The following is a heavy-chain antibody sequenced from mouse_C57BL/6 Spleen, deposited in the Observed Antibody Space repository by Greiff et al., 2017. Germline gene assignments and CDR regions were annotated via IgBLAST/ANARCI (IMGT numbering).Heavy chain of an antibody. D-gene: IGHD2-1*01. CDR3: SRNLYGNYVAWFAY. Sequence: EVQLQQSGPELVKPGASVKISCKASGYSFTDYNMNWVKQSNGKSLEWIGVINPNYGTTSYNQKFKGKATLTVDQSSSTAYMQLNSLTSEDSAVYYCSRNLYGNYVAWFAYWGQGTLVTVSA. V-gene: IGHV1-39*01. CDR1: GYSFTDYN. CDR2: INPNYGTT. J-gene: IGHJ3*01.